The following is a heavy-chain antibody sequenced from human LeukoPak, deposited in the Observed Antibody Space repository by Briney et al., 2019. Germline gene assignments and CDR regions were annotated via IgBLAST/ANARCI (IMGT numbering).Heavy chain of an antibody. J-gene: IGHJ4*02. CDR3: ARVGYYDSSGYYSGLFDY. Sequence: SETLSLTCTVSGGSISSYYWSWIRQPPGKGLEWIGYIYYGGSTNYNPSLKSRVTISVDTSKNQFSLKLSSVTAADTAVYYCARVGYYDSSGYYSGLFDYWGQGTLVTVSS. CDR1: GGSISSYY. D-gene: IGHD3-22*01. V-gene: IGHV4-59*01. CDR2: IYYGGST.